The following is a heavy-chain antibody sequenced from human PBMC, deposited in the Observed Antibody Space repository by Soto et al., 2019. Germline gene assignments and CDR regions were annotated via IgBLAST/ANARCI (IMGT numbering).Heavy chain of an antibody. J-gene: IGHJ4*02. V-gene: IGHV3-23*01. Sequence: GGSLRLSWSASGFACSYYAMMLVRRAPGTGLDWVAGILGRGTTYHADSVRGLFTISKDNSKSTLSLDMQSLRAEATAAYHCAKEAVYGDGLWLPQSGGQGALVTVST. CDR2: ILGRGTT. D-gene: IGHD4-17*01. CDR3: AKEAVYGDGLWLPQS. CDR1: GFACSYYA.